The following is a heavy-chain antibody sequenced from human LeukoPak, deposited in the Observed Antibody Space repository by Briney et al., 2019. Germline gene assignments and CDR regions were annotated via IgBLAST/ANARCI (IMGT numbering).Heavy chain of an antibody. V-gene: IGHV4-34*01. J-gene: IGHJ4*02. D-gene: IGHD6-13*01. CDR1: GGSFSGYY. CDR2: INHSVST. CDR3: ARGQGAAAGTGPTEFDY. Sequence: PSETLSLTCVVYGGSFSGYYWSWIRQPPGKGLEWSGEINHSVSTNYNPSLKSRVTISVDTSKNQFSLKLSSVTAADTAVYYCARGQGAAAGTGPTEFDYWGQGTLVTVSS.